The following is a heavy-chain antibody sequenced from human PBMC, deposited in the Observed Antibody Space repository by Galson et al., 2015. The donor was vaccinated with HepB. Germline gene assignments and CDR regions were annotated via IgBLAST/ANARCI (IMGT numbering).Heavy chain of an antibody. J-gene: IGHJ6*02. CDR1: GFTFSDYA. Sequence: SLRLSCAASGFTFSDYAMTWVRQAPGKGLEWVSIISDSDTTTYYVDSVKGRFTISRDNSKNTLDLQLNSLRAEDTAVYYCARDRCRGKTCCKSNSDGMDVWGQGTTVTVSS. CDR3: ARDRCRGKTCCKSNSDGMDV. V-gene: IGHV3-23*01. CDR2: ISDSDTTT. D-gene: IGHD2-15*01.